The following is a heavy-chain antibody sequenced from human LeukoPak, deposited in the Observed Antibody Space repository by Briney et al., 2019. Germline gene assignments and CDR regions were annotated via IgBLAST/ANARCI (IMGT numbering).Heavy chain of an antibody. CDR3: ARDLHGSRGEFDY. Sequence: SQTLSLTCDISGDSVSSNSVIWNWIRQSPSRGLEWLGRTYYKSKWYNDYATSVQSRITINSDTSRNQFSLQLNSVTPEDTAVYYCARDLHGSRGEFDYWGQGTLVTVPS. D-gene: IGHD3-10*01. CDR1: GDSVSSNSVI. V-gene: IGHV6-1*01. J-gene: IGHJ4*02. CDR2: TYYKSKWYN.